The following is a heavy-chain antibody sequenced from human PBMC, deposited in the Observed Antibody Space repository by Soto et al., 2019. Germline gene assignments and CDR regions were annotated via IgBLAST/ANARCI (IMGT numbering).Heavy chain of an antibody. CDR2: IYYSGRT. CDR3: ARSSRIAAPLGX. J-gene: IGHJ4*02. CDR1: GGSISTYY. V-gene: IGHV4-59*01. Sequence: SETLSLTFTVSGGSISTYYWSWIRQPPGKGLEWIVYIYYSGRTLYNPSLKSRVTISVDTPKNQFSLKLSSVTAADTAVYYCARSSRIAAPLGXWGQATLVTVSX. D-gene: IGHD6-13*01.